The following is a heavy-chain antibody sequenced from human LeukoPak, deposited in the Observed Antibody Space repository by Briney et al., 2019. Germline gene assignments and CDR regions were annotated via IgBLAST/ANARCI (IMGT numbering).Heavy chain of an antibody. CDR1: GYTLTELS. D-gene: IGHD7-27*01. J-gene: IGHJ2*01. V-gene: IGHV1-24*01. Sequence: ASVKVSCKVSGYTLTELSIHWVRQAPGKGLEWMGGFDPEDGETIYAQKFQGRVTMTEDTSTDTAYMELSSLRSEDTAVYYCATDIQKLGSYWYFDLWGRGTLVTVSS. CDR2: FDPEDGET. CDR3: ATDIQKLGSYWYFDL.